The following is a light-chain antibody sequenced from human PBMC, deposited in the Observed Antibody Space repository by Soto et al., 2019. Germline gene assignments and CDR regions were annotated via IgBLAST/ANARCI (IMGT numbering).Light chain of an antibody. CDR3: SSWTGNNFVV. J-gene: IGLJ2*01. CDR2: EVT. V-gene: IGLV2-8*01. Sequence: QSAPTQPPSASGSPGQSVTISCTGTSSNVGAYNYVSWYQQHPGKAPKLMIYEVTKRPSGVPDRVSGSKSGSTASLTVSGLQAEDEADYYCSSWTGNNFVVFGGGTQLTV. CDR1: SSNVGAYNY.